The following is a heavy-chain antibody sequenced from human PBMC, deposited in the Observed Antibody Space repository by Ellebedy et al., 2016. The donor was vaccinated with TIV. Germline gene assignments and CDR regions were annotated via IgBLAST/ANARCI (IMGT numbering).Heavy chain of an antibody. J-gene: IGHJ4*02. CDR3: AKDIGSSNIFEN. V-gene: IGHV3-11*03. CDR2: ITSSGTYT. D-gene: IGHD6-13*01. CDR1: GFTFSDYY. Sequence: GGSLRLXXAASGFTFSDYYMSWVRQAPGKGLEWISYITSSGTYTNYADSVKGRFTISRDNAKNSLYLEMNDLKVEDSALYYCAKDIGSSNIFENWGQGTLVAVSS.